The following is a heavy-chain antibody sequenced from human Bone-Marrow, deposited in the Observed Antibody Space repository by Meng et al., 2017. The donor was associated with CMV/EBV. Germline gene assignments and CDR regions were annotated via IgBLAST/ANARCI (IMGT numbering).Heavy chain of an antibody. J-gene: IGHJ6*02. V-gene: IGHV3-66*01. CDR3: AREVERAYCSGGSCYSRYYYYGMDV. CDR1: GFTVSSNY. Sequence: GESLKISCAASGFTVSSNYMSWVRQAPGKGLEWVSVIYSGGSTYYADSVKGRFTISRDNAKNSLYLQMNSLRAEDTAVYYCAREVERAYCSGGSCYSRYYYYGMDVWGQGTTVTVSS. CDR2: IYSGGST. D-gene: IGHD2-15*01.